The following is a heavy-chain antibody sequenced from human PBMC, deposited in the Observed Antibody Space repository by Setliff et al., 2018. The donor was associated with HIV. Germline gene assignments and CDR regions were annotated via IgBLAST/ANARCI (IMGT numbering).Heavy chain of an antibody. J-gene: IGHJ4*02. D-gene: IGHD1-1*01. CDR1: GYTFTDYF. CDR3: ASARIPTGGTSTSFDY. CDR2: ISPNNGDT. V-gene: IGHV1-2*02. Sequence: ASVKVSCKASGYTFTDYFMHWVRQAPGQGLEWMGWISPNNGDTNIPQTFHGRVTMTRDTSINTAYMEFSSLRSDDTAVYYCASARIPTGGTSTSFDYCGQGALVTVSS.